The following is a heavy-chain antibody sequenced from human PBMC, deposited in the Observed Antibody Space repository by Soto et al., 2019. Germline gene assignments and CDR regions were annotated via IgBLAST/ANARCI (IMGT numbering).Heavy chain of an antibody. Sequence: QVQLVQSGAEVKKPGASVKVSCKASGYTFTSYYMHWVRQAPGQGLEWMGIINPSGGSTSYAQKFQGRVTMTRDTSTSTVYMELSSLRSEDTAVYYCARAFSTVTTPHYYYYYMDVWGKGTTVTVSS. D-gene: IGHD4-4*01. J-gene: IGHJ6*03. CDR2: INPSGGST. CDR3: ARAFSTVTTPHYYYYYMDV. CDR1: GYTFTSYY. V-gene: IGHV1-46*03.